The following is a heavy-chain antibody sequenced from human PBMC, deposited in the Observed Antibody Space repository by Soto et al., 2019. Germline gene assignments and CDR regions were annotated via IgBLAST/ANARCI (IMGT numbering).Heavy chain of an antibody. D-gene: IGHD6-25*01. CDR3: AKFFVETGSNSGWPWSFHY. V-gene: IGHV3-23*01. Sequence: EVQLLESGGGLVQPGRSLRLSCAASGFTFSNYAMSWVRQAPGQGLDWVAASSGSGGTTYYADSVEGRFTISRDNSKNTLFLQTNSLRAEDAAVYYCAKFFVETGSNSGWPWSFHYWGQGTLVTVSS. CDR2: SSGSGGTT. CDR1: GFTFSNYA. J-gene: IGHJ4*02.